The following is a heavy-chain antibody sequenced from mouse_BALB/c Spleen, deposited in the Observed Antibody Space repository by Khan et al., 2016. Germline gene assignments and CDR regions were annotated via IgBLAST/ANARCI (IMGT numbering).Heavy chain of an antibody. D-gene: IGHD1-1*01. CDR3: AHYYGSSYWFAY. CDR2: IDPANGNT. J-gene: IGHJ3*01. CDR1: GFNIKDTY. Sequence: VQLKQSGAELVKPGASVKLSCTASGFNIKDTYMHWVKQRPEQGLEWIGRIDPANGNTKYDPKFQGKATITAVTSSNTAYLQLSSLTSEDTAVYYCAHYYGSSYWFAYWGQGPLVTVSA. V-gene: IGHV14-3*02.